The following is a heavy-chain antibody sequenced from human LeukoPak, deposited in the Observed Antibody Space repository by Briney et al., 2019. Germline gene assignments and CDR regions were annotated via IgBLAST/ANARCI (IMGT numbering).Heavy chain of an antibody. D-gene: IGHD1-26*01. J-gene: IGHJ4*02. V-gene: IGHV4-39*01. CDR3: ARGSRRQADCRW. CDR2: ISYSGST. Sequence: SETLSLASTVSGDSTSSGGYYWGWIRQPPGKGLGWIGTISYSGSTYYNPSLQSRVTISVDTSKNQFSLDLSSVAAADTAVYYCARGSRRQADCRWGGEEPVVTVSS. CDR1: GDSTSSGGYY.